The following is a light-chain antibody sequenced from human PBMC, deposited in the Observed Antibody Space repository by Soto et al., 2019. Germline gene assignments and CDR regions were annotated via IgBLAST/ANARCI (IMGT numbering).Light chain of an antibody. CDR3: QQYNNWPPLT. CDR2: DAS. Sequence: EIVMTQSPATLSVSPGERATLSCRASQSVSSNLAWYQQKPGQAPRLLIYDASTRATGIPARFSGSGSGTDFTLTISSLQSEDFAGYYCQQYNNWPPLTFGGGTKVEIK. J-gene: IGKJ4*01. V-gene: IGKV3-15*01. CDR1: QSVSSN.